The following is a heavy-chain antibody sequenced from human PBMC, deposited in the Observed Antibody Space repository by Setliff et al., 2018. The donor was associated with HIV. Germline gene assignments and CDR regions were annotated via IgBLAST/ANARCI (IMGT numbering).Heavy chain of an antibody. CDR2: IYSGGST. D-gene: IGHD2-15*01. Sequence: PGGSLRLSCAASGFTVSSNYMSWVRQAPGKGLEWVSVIYSGGSTYYADSVKGRFTISRDNSKNTLYLQMNSLRAEDTAVYYCARAGGSLTGNAFDIWGQGTMVTVSS. CDR3: ARAGGSLTGNAFDI. J-gene: IGHJ3*02. CDR1: GFTVSSNY. V-gene: IGHV3-53*01.